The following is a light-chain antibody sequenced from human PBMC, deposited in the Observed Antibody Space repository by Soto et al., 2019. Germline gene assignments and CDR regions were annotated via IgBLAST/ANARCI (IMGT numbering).Light chain of an antibody. CDR2: KAS. J-gene: IGKJ2*01. Sequence: DIQMTQSPSTLSASVGDRVTITCRASQSISSWLAWYQQKPGKAPKLLIYKASTLESGVPSRFSGSGSGTEFTLTISSLQPDDFATYYCQHYSNYPYTCGQGTKLEIK. CDR3: QHYSNYPYT. CDR1: QSISSW. V-gene: IGKV1-5*03.